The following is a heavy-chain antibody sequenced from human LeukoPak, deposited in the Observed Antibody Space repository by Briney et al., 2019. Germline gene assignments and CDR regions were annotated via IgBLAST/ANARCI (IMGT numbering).Heavy chain of an antibody. J-gene: IGHJ3*02. V-gene: IGHV3-30-3*01. CDR2: ISYDGSNK. D-gene: IGHD4-17*01. Sequence: PGGSLRLSCAASGFTFSSYAMHWVRQAPGKGLEWVAVISYDGSNKYYADSVKGRFTISRDNSKNTLYLQMNSLRAEDTAVYYCARTSMTTVTTRYAFDIWGQGTMVTVSS. CDR1: GFTFSSYA. CDR3: ARTSMTTVTTRYAFDI.